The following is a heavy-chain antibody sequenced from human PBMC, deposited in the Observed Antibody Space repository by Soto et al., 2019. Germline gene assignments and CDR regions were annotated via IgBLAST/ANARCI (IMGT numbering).Heavy chain of an antibody. CDR1: GGSISSYY. V-gene: IGHV4-59*08. J-gene: IGHJ6*03. Sequence: SETLSLTCTVSGGSISSYYWSWIRQPPGKGLEWIGYIYYSGSTNYNPSLKSRVTISVDTSKNQFSLKLSSVTAADTAVYYCASSLPNDYGDYLSYYDHLAVRGKGTTVTVSS. CDR3: ASSLPNDYGDYLSYYDHLAV. D-gene: IGHD4-17*01. CDR2: IYYSGST.